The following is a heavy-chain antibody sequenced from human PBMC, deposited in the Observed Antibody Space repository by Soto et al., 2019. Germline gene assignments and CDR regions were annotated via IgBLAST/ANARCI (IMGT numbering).Heavy chain of an antibody. Sequence: GGSLRLSCAASGFTFSSYGMHWVRQAPGKGLEWVAVISYDGSNKYYADSVKGRFTISRDNSKNTLYLQMNSLRAEDTAVYYCAKSHSWVHTPFDYWGQGTLVTVSS. CDR3: AKSHSWVHTPFDY. J-gene: IGHJ4*02. CDR2: ISYDGSNK. D-gene: IGHD6-13*01. V-gene: IGHV3-30*18. CDR1: GFTFSSYG.